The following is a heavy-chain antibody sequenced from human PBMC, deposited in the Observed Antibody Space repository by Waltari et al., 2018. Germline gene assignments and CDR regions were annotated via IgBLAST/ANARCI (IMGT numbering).Heavy chain of an antibody. CDR1: GYTFTSYD. CDR3: ARVGNYYDSSGYYLDAFDI. V-gene: IGHV1-8*01. J-gene: IGHJ3*02. D-gene: IGHD3-22*01. CDR2: MNPNSGNT. Sequence: QVQLVQSGAEVKKPGASVKVSCKASGYTFTSYDINWVRQATGQGLEWMGWMNPNSGNTGYAQKFQGRVTKTRNTSISTAYMELSSLRSEDTAVYYCARVGNYYDSSGYYLDAFDIWGQGTMVTVSS.